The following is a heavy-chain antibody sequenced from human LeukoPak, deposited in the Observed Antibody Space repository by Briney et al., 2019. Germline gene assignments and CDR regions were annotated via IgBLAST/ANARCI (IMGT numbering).Heavy chain of an antibody. CDR2: IWYDGSNK. J-gene: IGHJ4*02. CDR3: ARGDQWALHG. D-gene: IGHD1-26*01. V-gene: IGHV3-33*01. Sequence: GGSLRLSCAASGFTFSSYGMHRVRQAPGKGLERVAVIWYDGSNKYYADSVKGRFTISRDNSKNTLYLQMNSLRAEDTAVYYCARGDQWALHGWGQRTLVTVSS. CDR1: GFTFSSYG.